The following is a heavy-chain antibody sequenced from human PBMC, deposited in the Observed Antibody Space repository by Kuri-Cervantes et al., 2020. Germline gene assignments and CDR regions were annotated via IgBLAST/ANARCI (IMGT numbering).Heavy chain of an antibody. J-gene: IGHJ6*03. Sequence: GSLRLSCAVFGETFSGYYWIWIRQPPGKGLEWIGEINHSGRTNYNPSLKSRVTISVDTSKNQFSLKLSSVTAADTAVYYCARTRGYRSYYMDVWGKGTTVHRLL. CDR2: INHSGRT. CDR3: ARTRGYRSYYMDV. CDR1: GETFSGYY. D-gene: IGHD5-18*01. V-gene: IGHV4-34*08.